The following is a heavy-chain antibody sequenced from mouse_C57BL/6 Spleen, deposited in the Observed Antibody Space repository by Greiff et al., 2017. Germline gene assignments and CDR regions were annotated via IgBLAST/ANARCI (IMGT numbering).Heavy chain of an antibody. D-gene: IGHD1-1*01. Sequence: VQLQQSGAELVKPGASVKISCKASGYAFSSSWMNWVKQRPGKGLEWIGQIYPGDGDTNYNGKFKGKATLTADKSSSTAYMQLSSLTSEDSAVYFCASLLVDYAMDYWGQGTSVTVSS. CDR2: IYPGDGDT. V-gene: IGHV1-80*01. CDR3: ASLLVDYAMDY. CDR1: GYAFSSSW. J-gene: IGHJ4*01.